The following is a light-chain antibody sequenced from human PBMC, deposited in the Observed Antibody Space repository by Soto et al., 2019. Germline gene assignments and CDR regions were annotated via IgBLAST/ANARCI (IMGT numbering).Light chain of an antibody. J-gene: IGKJ2*01. Sequence: EIVLPQSPGTLSLSPGERATLSCRASQSVSSNYLVWYQQKPGQAPRLLIYGASSRATGIPGRFSGSGSGTDFTLTINRLEPEDFAVYYCQQYGSSPYTFGQGTKLEIK. CDR3: QQYGSSPYT. CDR2: GAS. CDR1: QSVSSNY. V-gene: IGKV3-20*01.